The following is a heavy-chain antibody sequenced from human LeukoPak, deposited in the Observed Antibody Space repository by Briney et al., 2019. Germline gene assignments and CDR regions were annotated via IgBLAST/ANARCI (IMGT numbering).Heavy chain of an antibody. CDR3: ARADGYNDL. CDR2: ISSSSSYI. V-gene: IGHV3-21*04. D-gene: IGHD5-24*01. Sequence: GGSLRLSCAASGFMFSSYSMNWVRQAPGKGLEWVSFISSSSSYIYYADSMKGRFTISRDNAKNSLFLQMNSLRAEDTAVYYCARADGYNDLWGQGTLVTVSS. J-gene: IGHJ4*02. CDR1: GFMFSSYS.